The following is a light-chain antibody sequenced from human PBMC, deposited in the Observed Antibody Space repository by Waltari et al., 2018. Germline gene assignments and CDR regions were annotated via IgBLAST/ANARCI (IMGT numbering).Light chain of an antibody. CDR1: SGPVSSGHY. CDR3: VMYVGSGIWV. CDR2: RTN. J-gene: IGLJ3*02. V-gene: IGLV8-61*01. Sequence: QTVVTQEPSFSVSPGGTVTLTCGLTSGPVSSGHYPGWYQQTPGQAPRTLIYRTNTRSSGVPDRFSGSIVGNKAALTITGAQADDESDYYCVMYVGSGIWVFGGGTKLTVL.